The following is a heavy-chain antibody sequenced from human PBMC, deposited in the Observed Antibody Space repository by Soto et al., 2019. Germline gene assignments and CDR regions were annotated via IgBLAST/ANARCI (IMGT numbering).Heavy chain of an antibody. CDR3: EESREYSSSWYPSFDY. V-gene: IGHV2-5*02. CDR2: IYWDDDK. CDR1: GFSLSTSGVG. J-gene: IGHJ4*02. D-gene: IGHD6-13*01. Sequence: QITLKESGPTLVKPTQTLTLTCTFSGFSLSTSGVGVGWIRQPPGKALEWLALIYWDDDKRYSPSLKRRLTHSKDTFKIPVDLTMTNLDLVDTATYSTEESREYSSSWYPSFDYWGQGTLVNV.